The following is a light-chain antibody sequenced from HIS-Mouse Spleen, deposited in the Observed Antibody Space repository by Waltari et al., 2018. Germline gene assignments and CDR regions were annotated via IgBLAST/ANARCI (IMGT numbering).Light chain of an antibody. CDR3: QQSYSTPFT. J-gene: IGKJ3*01. CDR2: AAS. V-gene: IGKV1-39*01. CDR1: QSISSY. Sequence: DIQMTQSPFSLSASVGDRDTITCRASQSISSYLNWYQQKPGKAPKLLFYAASSLQSGVPSRFSGSGSGTDFTLTISSLQPEDFATYYCQQSYSTPFTFGPGTKVDIK.